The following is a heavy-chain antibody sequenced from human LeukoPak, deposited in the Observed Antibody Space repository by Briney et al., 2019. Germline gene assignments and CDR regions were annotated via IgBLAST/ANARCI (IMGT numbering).Heavy chain of an antibody. CDR3: AREYDSSGYYPPDAFDI. CDR1: GYSISSGYY. V-gene: IGHV4-38-2*02. J-gene: IGHJ3*02. D-gene: IGHD3-22*01. Sequence: SETLSLTCTVSGYSISSGYYWGWIRQPPGKGLEWIGSIYHSGSTYYNPSLKSRVTISVDTSKNQFSLKLSSVTAADTAVYYCAREYDSSGYYPPDAFDIWGQGTMVTVSS. CDR2: IYHSGST.